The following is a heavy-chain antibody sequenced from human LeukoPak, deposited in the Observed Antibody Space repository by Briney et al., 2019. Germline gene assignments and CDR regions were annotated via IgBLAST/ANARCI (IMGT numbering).Heavy chain of an antibody. J-gene: IGHJ4*02. CDR1: GFTFSSYA. CDR2: LSGSGGST. V-gene: IGHV3-23*01. CDR3: ANGRAHYYDSSGPTSTN. D-gene: IGHD3-22*01. Sequence: GGSLRLSCAASGFTFSSYAMSWVRQAPGKGLEWVSDLSGSGGSTYYADSVKSRFTLSRDNSKNTLYLQMNSLRAEDTAVYYCANGRAHYYDSSGPTSTNWGQGTLVTVSS.